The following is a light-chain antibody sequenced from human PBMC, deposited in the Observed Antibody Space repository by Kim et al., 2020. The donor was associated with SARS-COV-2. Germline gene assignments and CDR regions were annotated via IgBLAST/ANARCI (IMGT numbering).Light chain of an antibody. CDR1: QSVSSY. CDR2: GAS. J-gene: IGKJ3*01. CDR3: ERRTNWPLT. Sequence: EIVLTQSPATLSLSPGERATLSCRASQSVSSYLAWYQQKPGQAPRLLIYGASNRATGIPARFSGSGCGTDFTPTISSREAEDFALYYCERRTNWPLTFGGGTQVD. V-gene: IGKV3-11*01.